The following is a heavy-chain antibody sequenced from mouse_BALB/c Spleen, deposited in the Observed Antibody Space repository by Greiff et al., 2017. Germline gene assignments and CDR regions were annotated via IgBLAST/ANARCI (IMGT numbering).Heavy chain of an antibody. CDR2: IDPETGGT. Sequence: QVQLQQSGAELVRPGASVTLSCKASGYTFTDYEMHWVKQTPVHGLEWIGAIDPETGGTAYNQKFKGKATLTADKSSSTAYMELRSLTSEDSAVYYCTRWYDYGAYWGQGTLVTVSA. J-gene: IGHJ3*01. CDR3: TRWYDYGAY. D-gene: IGHD2-4*01. V-gene: IGHV1-15*01. CDR1: GYTFTDYE.